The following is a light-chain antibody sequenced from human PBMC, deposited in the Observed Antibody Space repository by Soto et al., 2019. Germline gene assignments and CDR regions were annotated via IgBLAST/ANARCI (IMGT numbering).Light chain of an antibody. Sequence: QSALTQPASVSGSPGQSITISCTGTSSDVGSYNLVSWYQQHPGKAPKFMIFEVTQRPSGVSNRFSGSKSGNTASLTISGLQAEYLADYYCCSYAGSTTYLFGTGPKSTVI. V-gene: IGLV2-23*02. CDR1: SSDVGSYNL. CDR2: EVT. CDR3: CSYAGSTTYL. J-gene: IGLJ1*01.